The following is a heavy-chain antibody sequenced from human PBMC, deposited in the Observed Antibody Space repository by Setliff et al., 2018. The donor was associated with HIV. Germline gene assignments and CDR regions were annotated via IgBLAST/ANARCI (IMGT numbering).Heavy chain of an antibody. CDR1: GGSISSSSYY. D-gene: IGHD5-12*01. Sequence: SETLSLTCTVSGGSISSSSYYWGWIRQPPGKGLEWIGSIYYSGSTYYNPSLKSRVTISVDTSKNQFSLKLSSVTAADTAVYYCARRGAYGYDYFDYWGPGILVTVS. CDR3: ARRGAYGYDYFDY. J-gene: IGHJ4*02. CDR2: IYYSGST. V-gene: IGHV4-39*01.